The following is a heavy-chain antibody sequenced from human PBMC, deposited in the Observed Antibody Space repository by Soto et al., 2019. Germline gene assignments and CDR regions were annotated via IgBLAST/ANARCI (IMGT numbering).Heavy chain of an antibody. Sequence: PSETLSLTCTVSGGSISSGDYYWSWIRQPPGKGLEWIGYIYYSGSTYYNPSLKSRVTISVDTSKNQFSLKLSYVTAADTAVYYCARVPYSSGWYEPYYYYGMDVWGQGTTVTVSS. J-gene: IGHJ6*02. D-gene: IGHD6-19*01. CDR1: GGSISSGDYY. V-gene: IGHV4-30-4*01. CDR2: IYYSGST. CDR3: ARVPYSSGWYEPYYYYGMDV.